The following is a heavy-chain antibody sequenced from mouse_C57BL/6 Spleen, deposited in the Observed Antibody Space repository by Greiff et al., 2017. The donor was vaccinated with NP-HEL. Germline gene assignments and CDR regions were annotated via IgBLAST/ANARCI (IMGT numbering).Heavy chain of an antibody. CDR3: ARGGASFDY. CDR2: IYPGDGDT. CDR1: GYAFSSSW. V-gene: IGHV1-82*01. Sequence: VKVVESGPELVKPGASVKISCKASGYAFSSSWMNWVKQRPGKGLEWIGRIYPGDGDTNYNGKFKGKATLTADKSSSTAYMQLSSLTSEDSAVYFCARGGASFDYWGQGTTLTVSS. D-gene: IGHD3-1*01. J-gene: IGHJ2*01.